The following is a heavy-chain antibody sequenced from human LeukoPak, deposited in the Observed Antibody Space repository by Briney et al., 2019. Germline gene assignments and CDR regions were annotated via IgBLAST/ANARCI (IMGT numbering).Heavy chain of an antibody. CDR2: INPNSGGT. V-gene: IGHV1-2*02. D-gene: IGHD5-18*01. CDR1: GYTFTDYY. J-gene: IGHJ4*02. CDR3: ARSQILDY. Sequence: ASVKVSCKASGYTFTDYYIHWVRQAPGQGLEWMGWINPNSGGTNYAQKFQGRVTMTRDTSISTAYMELSGLRGDDTALYYCARSQILDYWGQGTLVTVSS.